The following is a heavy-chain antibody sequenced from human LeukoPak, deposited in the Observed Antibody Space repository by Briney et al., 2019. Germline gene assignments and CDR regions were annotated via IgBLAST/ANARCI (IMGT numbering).Heavy chain of an antibody. CDR2: INPNSSGT. CDR1: GYTFTGYY. V-gene: IGHV1-2*02. CDR3: ARVYPYYDSSGYFDY. Sequence: GASVKVSCKASGYTFTGYYMHWVRQAPGQGLEWMGWINPNSSGTNYAQKFQGRVTMTRDTSISTAYMELSRLRPDDTAVYYCARVYPYYDSSGYFDYWGQGTLVTVSS. D-gene: IGHD3-22*01. J-gene: IGHJ4*02.